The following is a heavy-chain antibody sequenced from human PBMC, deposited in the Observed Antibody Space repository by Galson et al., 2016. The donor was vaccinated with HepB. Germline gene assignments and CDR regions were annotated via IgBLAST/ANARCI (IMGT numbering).Heavy chain of an antibody. Sequence: SLRLSCAASGFTFVDYAMACVRQAPGKGLEWVATLSATTGQAYYADSAQGRFTVSRDNSNSSLFLQMNSLRVDDTAIYYCAKGSTPVTWGNWFDSWGRGTLVAVSS. CDR1: GFTFVDYA. J-gene: IGHJ5*01. V-gene: IGHV3-23*01. CDR3: AKGSTPVTWGNWFDS. CDR2: LSATTGQA. D-gene: IGHD7-27*01.